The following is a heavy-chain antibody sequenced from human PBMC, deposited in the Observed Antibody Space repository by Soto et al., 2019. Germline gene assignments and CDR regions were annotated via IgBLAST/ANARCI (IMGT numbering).Heavy chain of an antibody. D-gene: IGHD3-16*02. CDR3: ARGLIVFYSEY. J-gene: IGHJ4*02. V-gene: IGHV1-3*01. Sequence: ASVKVSCKASGYTFTSYSMHWVRQAPGQRLEWMGWINAGNANTKYSQKFQGRVTITRDTSASTAYMELSSLRSEDTAVYYCARGLIVFYSEYWGQGDLVTVSS. CDR1: GYTFTSYS. CDR2: INAGNANT.